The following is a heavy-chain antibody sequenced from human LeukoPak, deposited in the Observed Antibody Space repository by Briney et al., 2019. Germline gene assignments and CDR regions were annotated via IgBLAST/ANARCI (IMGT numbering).Heavy chain of an antibody. D-gene: IGHD1-26*01. CDR3: ATTPYSGSYRPYYLDY. CDR1: GYTFTDYY. J-gene: IGHJ4*02. CDR2: VDPEDGET. Sequence: ASVKVSRKVSGYTFTDYYMHWVQQAPGKGLEWMGLVDPEDGETIYAEKFQGRVTITADTSTDTAYMELSSLRSEDTAVYYCATTPYSGSYRPYYLDYWGQGTLVTVSS. V-gene: IGHV1-69-2*01.